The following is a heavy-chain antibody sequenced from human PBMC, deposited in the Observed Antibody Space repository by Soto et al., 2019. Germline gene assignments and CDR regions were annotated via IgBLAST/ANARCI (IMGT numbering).Heavy chain of an antibody. J-gene: IGHJ6*03. D-gene: IGHD5-12*01. CDR2: ISSSSSYI. V-gene: IGHV3-21*01. CDR3: ARDPSGYDFPPEPDYYYYYMDV. CDR1: GFTFSSYS. Sequence: EVQLVESGGGLAKPGGSLRLSCAASGFTFSSYSMNWVRQAPGKGLEWVSSISSSSSYIYYADSVKGRFTISRDNAKNSLYLQMNSLRAEDTAVYYCARDPSGYDFPPEPDYYYYYMDVWGKGTTVTVSS.